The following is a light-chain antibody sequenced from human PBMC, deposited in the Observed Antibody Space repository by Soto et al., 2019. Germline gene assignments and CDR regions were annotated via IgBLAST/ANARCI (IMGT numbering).Light chain of an antibody. J-gene: IGKJ2*03. CDR1: QSIHRTY. V-gene: IGKV3-20*01. CDR3: QQYGLSPYS. CDR2: ETS. Sequence: EIVLTQSPGTLSLSPGERATLSCRASQSIHRTYFAWYQHKPGQAPRLLIYETSSRATGVPDRFTGSGSVTDYTLTISSLEPEDFAVYYCQQYGLSPYSFGQGTKVDIK.